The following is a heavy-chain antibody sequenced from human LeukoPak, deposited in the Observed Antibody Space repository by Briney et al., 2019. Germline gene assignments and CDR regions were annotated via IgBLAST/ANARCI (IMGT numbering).Heavy chain of an antibody. CDR1: GGTFSSYA. J-gene: IGHJ6*02. Sequence: GASVKVSCKASGGTFSSYAISWVRQAPGQGLEWMGGVIPIFGTANYAQKFQGRVTITADESTSTAYMELSSLRSEDTAVYYCATPGLYSSGHYYYYGMDVWGQGTTVTVSS. V-gene: IGHV1-69*13. D-gene: IGHD6-19*01. CDR3: ATPGLYSSGHYYYYGMDV. CDR2: VIPIFGTA.